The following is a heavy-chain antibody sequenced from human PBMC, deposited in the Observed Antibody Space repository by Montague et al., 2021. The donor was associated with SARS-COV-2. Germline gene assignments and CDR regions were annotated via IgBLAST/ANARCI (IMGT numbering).Heavy chain of an antibody. J-gene: IGHJ6*02. CDR2: ITSDGGII. D-gene: IGHD3-10*01. V-gene: IGHV3-48*03. CDR1: GFTFSRHE. Sequence: SRRLSCAASGFTFSRHEVDWVRQAPGKGPEWVSYITSDGGIIYYADFVEGRFTISRDNAKNSLYLHMNSLRVGDTAVYYCATLARGLFDHGMDVWGQGTTVTVSS. CDR3: ATLARGLFDHGMDV.